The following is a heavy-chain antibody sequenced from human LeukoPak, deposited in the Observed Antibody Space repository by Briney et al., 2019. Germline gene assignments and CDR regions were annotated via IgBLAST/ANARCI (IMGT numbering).Heavy chain of an antibody. CDR3: ARADRYDFWSGSDY. CDR1: GYTFTSYG. Sequence: ASVKVSCKASGYTFTSYGISWVRQAPGQGLEWMGWISAYNGNTNYAQKLQGRVTMTTDTSTSTAYMELRSLRSDDTAVYYCARADRYDFWSGSDYWGQGTLVTVSS. J-gene: IGHJ4*02. V-gene: IGHV1-18*01. D-gene: IGHD3-3*01. CDR2: ISAYNGNT.